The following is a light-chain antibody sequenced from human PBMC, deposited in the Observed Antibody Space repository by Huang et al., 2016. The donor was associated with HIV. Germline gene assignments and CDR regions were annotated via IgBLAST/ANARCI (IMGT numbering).Light chain of an antibody. CDR2: GTS. CDR3: QQSFSTLT. Sequence: DIQMTQSPSSLSASVGDSVSISCRATENITSFLYWYHQKPGTAPRLMIYGTSTLQSGVPSRFRGRGSGTDFTLTIRSLQPEDIGTYYCQQSFSTLTFGGETKVQIK. J-gene: IGKJ4*01. V-gene: IGKV1-39*01. CDR1: ENITSF.